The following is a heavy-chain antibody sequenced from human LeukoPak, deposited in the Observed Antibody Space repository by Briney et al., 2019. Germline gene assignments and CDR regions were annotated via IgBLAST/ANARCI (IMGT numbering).Heavy chain of an antibody. D-gene: IGHD1-26*01. CDR2: IYSGGST. J-gene: IGHJ6*02. CDR3: ARGFGGSSPSGMDV. CDR1: GFTVSSNY. V-gene: IGHV3-66*01. Sequence: GGSLRLSCAASGFTVSSNYMSCVRQAPGKGLEWVSVIYSGGSTYYADSVKGRFTISSDNSKNTLYLQMNSLRAEDTAVYYCARGFGGSSPSGMDVWGQGTTVTVSS.